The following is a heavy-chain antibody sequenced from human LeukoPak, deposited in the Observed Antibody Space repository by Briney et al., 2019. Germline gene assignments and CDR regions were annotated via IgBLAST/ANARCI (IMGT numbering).Heavy chain of an antibody. CDR3: ARDKPRYCSGGSCYPLNWFDP. D-gene: IGHD2-15*01. Sequence: SETLSLTCAVYGGSFSGYYWSWIRQPPGKGLEWIGEINHSGSTNYNPSLKSRVTISVDTSKNQFSLKLSSVTAADTAVYYCARDKPRYCSGGSCYPLNWFDPWGQGTLVTVSS. J-gene: IGHJ5*02. V-gene: IGHV4-34*01. CDR1: GGSFSGYY. CDR2: INHSGST.